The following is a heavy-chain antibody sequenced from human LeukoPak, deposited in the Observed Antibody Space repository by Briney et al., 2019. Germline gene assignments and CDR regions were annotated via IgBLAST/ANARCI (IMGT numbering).Heavy chain of an antibody. Sequence: SQTLSLTCAVSGGSISSGGYSWSWIRQPPGKGLEWIGHIYHSGSTYYNPSLKSRVTISVDRSKNQFSLKLSSVTAADTAVYYCARGGTVTLYYYYGMDVWGQGTTVTVSS. CDR1: GGSISSGGYS. V-gene: IGHV4-30-2*01. CDR2: IYHSGST. CDR3: ARGGTVTLYYYYGMDV. J-gene: IGHJ6*02. D-gene: IGHD4-17*01.